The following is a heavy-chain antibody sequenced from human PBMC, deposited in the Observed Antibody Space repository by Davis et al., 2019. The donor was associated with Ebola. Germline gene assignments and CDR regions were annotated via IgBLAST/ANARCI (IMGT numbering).Heavy chain of an antibody. D-gene: IGHD3-3*01. CDR3: ARDDYDFWGGYSPVYYYGMDV. CDR2: ISSSGSTI. Sequence: GESLKISCAASGFTFSDYYMSWIRQAPGKGLEWVSYISSSGSTIYYADSVKGRFTISRDNANNSLYLQMNSLRAEDTAVYYCARDDYDFWGGYSPVYYYGMDVWGIGTTVTVSS. V-gene: IGHV3-11*01. J-gene: IGHJ6*04. CDR1: GFTFSDYY.